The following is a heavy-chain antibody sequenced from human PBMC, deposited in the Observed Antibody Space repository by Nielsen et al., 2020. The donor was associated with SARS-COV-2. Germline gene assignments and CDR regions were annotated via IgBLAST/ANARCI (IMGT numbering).Heavy chain of an antibody. V-gene: IGHV1-18*04. CDR1: GYTFTNYG. Sequence: ASVKVSCKASGYTFTNYGISWVRQAPGQGLEWMGWISGYNGDTNYAQKFQGRVTMTTDTSTSTAYMELRSLRSDDTAVYYCARHDYGGNSPIDSWGQGTLLTVSS. D-gene: IGHD4-23*01. J-gene: IGHJ4*02. CDR3: ARHDYGGNSPIDS. CDR2: ISGYNGDT.